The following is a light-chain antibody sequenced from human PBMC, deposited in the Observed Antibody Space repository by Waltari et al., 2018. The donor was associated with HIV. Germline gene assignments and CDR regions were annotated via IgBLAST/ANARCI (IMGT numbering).Light chain of an antibody. Sequence: SAVTQPASVSGLPGQSITISCTGDATDFGLYNFVSWFQQHPGKLPRLILYDVDIRASGSSARFSGSKSGHTASLHISGLRAEDEADYYCASFTGDSTLLFGEGTKVTVL. CDR3: ASFTGDSTLL. CDR1: ATDFGLYNF. J-gene: IGLJ3*02. CDR2: DVD. V-gene: IGLV2-14*03.